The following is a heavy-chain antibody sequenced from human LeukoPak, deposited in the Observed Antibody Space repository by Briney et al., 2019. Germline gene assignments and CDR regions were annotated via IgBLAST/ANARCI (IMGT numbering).Heavy chain of an antibody. CDR3: ASGGIRTTVPDF. J-gene: IGHJ4*02. D-gene: IGHD3-16*01. CDR1: GFTFSSSN. CDR2: ISSGSGYI. V-gene: IGHV3-21*01. Sequence: GGSLRLSCAASGFTFSSSNMNWVRQAPGKGLEWVSSISSGSGYIYYADSVKGRFTISRDNAENSLYLQMNSLRVEDTAVYYCASGGIRTTVPDFWGQGTLVTVSS.